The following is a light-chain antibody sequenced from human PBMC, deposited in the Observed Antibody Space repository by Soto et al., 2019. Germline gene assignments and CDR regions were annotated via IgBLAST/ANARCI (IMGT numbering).Light chain of an antibody. J-gene: IGLJ3*02. CDR1: ISNIGGNT. CDR2: RDD. Sequence: QSVLTQPPSASGTPGQRVTLSCSGSISNIGGNTVNWYQQVPGTAPKLLIYRDDQRPSGVPDRFSGSKSATSASLAISGLQSEDEADYYCAAWDDGLNGWVFGGGTKLTVL. CDR3: AAWDDGLNGWV. V-gene: IGLV1-44*01.